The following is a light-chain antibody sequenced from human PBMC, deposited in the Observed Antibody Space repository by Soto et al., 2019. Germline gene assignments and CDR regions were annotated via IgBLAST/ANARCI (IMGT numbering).Light chain of an antibody. CDR3: QQYYSSPPT. CDR1: QTVLDSSNNKNH. Sequence: DIVMTQSPDSLAVSLGERATINCRSGQTVLDSSNNKNHLACYQQKSGQPPSLLIYWASTRGSGVPDRFRGSGSGTDFTLTISSLQAEDVAVYYCQQYYSSPPTFGQETKVEIK. V-gene: IGKV4-1*01. J-gene: IGKJ1*01. CDR2: WAS.